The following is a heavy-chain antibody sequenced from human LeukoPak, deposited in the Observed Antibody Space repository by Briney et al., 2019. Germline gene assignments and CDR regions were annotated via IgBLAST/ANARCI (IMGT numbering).Heavy chain of an antibody. D-gene: IGHD6-19*01. CDR1: GFSFSSSW. J-gene: IGHJ4*02. Sequence: GGSLRLSCAASGFSFSSSWMAWVRQAPGQGLEWVANLKQDAYQTFYLESVKGRFTISRDNAKNSLYLYMNSLRVEDTAMYYCARDRRSGLDHRGQGALVTVSS. CDR2: LKQDAYQT. V-gene: IGHV3-7*03. CDR3: ARDRRSGLDH.